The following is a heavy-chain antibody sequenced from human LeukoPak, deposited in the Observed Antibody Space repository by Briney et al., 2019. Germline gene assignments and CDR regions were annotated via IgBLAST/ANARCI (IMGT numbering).Heavy chain of an antibody. CDR3: ARGADYGDDY. V-gene: IGHV4-34*01. Sequence: SETLSLTCGVYGGSFSGYYWSWIRQPPGKGLEWIGEINHSGSTNYNPSLKSRVTISVDTSKNQFSLKLSSVTAADTAVYYCARGADYGDDYWGQGTLVTVSS. D-gene: IGHD4-17*01. CDR2: INHSGST. CDR1: GGSFSGYY. J-gene: IGHJ4*02.